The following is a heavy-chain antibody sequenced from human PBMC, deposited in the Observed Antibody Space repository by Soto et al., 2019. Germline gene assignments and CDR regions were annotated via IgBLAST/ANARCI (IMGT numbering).Heavy chain of an antibody. V-gene: IGHV1-18*01. Sequence: QVQLVQSGAEVKKPGASVKVSCKASGYTFTSYGISWVRQAPGQRLEWMGWISAYNGNTNYAQKLQGRVTMTTDTSTSTAYMELRSLRSDDTAVYYCARGHDVAVAGFYYYYGMDVWGQGTTVTVSS. CDR3: ARGHDVAVAGFYYYYGMDV. D-gene: IGHD6-19*01. CDR2: ISAYNGNT. CDR1: GYTFTSYG. J-gene: IGHJ6*02.